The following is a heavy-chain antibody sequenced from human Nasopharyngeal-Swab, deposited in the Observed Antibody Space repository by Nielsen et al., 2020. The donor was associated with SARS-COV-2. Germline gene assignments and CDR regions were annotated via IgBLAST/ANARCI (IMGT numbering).Heavy chain of an antibody. CDR3: ARHAPPVYYYYMDV. CDR2: ISYSGST. CDR1: GGSISPYY. Sequence: SETLSLTCTVSGGSISPYYWSWIRRPPGKGLDWIGYISYSGSTNYNSSLKSRVTISVDTSKKQFSLRLSSLTAADTAVYYCARHAPPVYYYYMDVWGKGTTVTVSS. J-gene: IGHJ6*03. V-gene: IGHV4-59*08.